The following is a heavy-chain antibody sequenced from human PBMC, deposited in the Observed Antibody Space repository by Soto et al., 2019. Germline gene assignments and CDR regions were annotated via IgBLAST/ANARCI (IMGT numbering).Heavy chain of an antibody. CDR1: GGTFSSYT. D-gene: IGHD2-2*01. CDR3: AREGDCSSTSCYGGHYYYYMDV. V-gene: IGHV1-69*08. CDR2: IIPILGIA. J-gene: IGHJ6*03. Sequence: QVQLVQSGAEVKKPGSSVKVSCKASGGTFSSYTISWVRQAPGQGLEWMGRIIPILGIANYAQKFQGRVTITADKSTSPAYMELSSLRSEDTAVYYCAREGDCSSTSCYGGHYYYYMDVWGKGTTVTVSS.